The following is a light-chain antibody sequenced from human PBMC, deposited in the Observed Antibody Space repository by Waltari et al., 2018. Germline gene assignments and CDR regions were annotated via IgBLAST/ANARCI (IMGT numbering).Light chain of an antibody. CDR2: AAS. CDR3: QQYYSFPPA. J-gene: IGKJ1*01. Sequence: VIWMTQSPSLLSASTGDRVTISCRMSQGIGSYLAWYQQKPGKAPELLIYAASTLQSGVPSRFSGSGSGTDFTLTISCLQSEDFATYYCQQYYSFPPAFGQGTKVEIK. CDR1: QGIGSY. V-gene: IGKV1D-8*01.